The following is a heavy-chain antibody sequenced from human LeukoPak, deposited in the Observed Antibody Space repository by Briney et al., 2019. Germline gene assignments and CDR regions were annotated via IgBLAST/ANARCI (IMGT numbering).Heavy chain of an antibody. Sequence: PSETLSLTCTVSGYSISSGYYWGWIRQPPGKGLEWIGSIYHSGSTYYNPSLKSRVTISVDTSKNQFSLKLSSVTAADTAVYYCALGITIFGVVIIDGWFDPWGQGTLVTVSS. CDR3: ALGITIFGVVIIDGWFDP. CDR1: GYSISSGYY. D-gene: IGHD3-3*01. J-gene: IGHJ5*02. CDR2: IYHSGST. V-gene: IGHV4-38-2*02.